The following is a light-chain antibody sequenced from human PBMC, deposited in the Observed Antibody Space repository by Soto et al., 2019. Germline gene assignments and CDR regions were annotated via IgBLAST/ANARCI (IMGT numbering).Light chain of an antibody. CDR1: SSNIGAGYD. CDR2: GNS. V-gene: IGLV1-40*01. CDR3: QSYDSSLSGSDWV. Sequence: QSVLTQPPSVSGAPGQRVTISCTGSSSNIGAGYDVHWYQQLPGTAPKLLIYGNSNRPSGVPDRFSGSKSGTSASLAITGLQAEDEADYYCQSYDSSLSGSDWVVGGGTKVTVL. J-gene: IGLJ3*02.